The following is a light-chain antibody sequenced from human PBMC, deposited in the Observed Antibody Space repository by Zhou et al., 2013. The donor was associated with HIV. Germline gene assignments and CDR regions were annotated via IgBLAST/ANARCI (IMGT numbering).Light chain of an antibody. CDR1: QSVSGKY. V-gene: IGKV3-20*01. CDR3: QQYDSSPLT. Sequence: DIVLTQSPGTLSLSAGERATLSCRASQSVSGKYLAWYQQKPGQAPRLLLYDASNRATGIPDRFSGSGSGTDFTLTISRLEPEDFAVYYCQQYDSSPLTFGGGTKVEIK. J-gene: IGKJ4*01. CDR2: DAS.